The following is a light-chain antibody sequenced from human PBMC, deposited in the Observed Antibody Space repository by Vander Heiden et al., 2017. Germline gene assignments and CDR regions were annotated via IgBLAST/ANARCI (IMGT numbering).Light chain of an antibody. CDR1: QSVSSSA. CDR2: GAS. CDR3: QQYGSSPWT. J-gene: IGKJ1*01. V-gene: IGKV3-20*01. Sequence: DIVLTQSPGTLPVSPGERATLPCRASQSVSSSALAWYQQKPGQAPRLLIYGASSRATGIPDRFSGSGSGTDFTLTISRLEPEDFAVYYCQQYGSSPWTFGQGTKVEIK.